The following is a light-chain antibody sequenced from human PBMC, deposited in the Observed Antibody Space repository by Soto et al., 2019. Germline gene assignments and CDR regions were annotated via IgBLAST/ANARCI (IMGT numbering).Light chain of an antibody. Sequence: QSVLTQPPSASGTPGQRVTISCSGSSSNIGSNYVYWYQQLPGTAPKLLIYRNNQRPSGVPDRFSGSKSGTSASLAISGLRSEDEADYYCAAWDYSLSGVVFGGWTKLTVL. J-gene: IGLJ2*01. CDR3: AAWDYSLSGVV. CDR1: SSNIGSNY. V-gene: IGLV1-47*01. CDR2: RNN.